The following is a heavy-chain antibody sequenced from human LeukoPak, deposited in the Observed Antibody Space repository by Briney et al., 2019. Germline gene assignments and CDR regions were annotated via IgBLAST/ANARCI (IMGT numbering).Heavy chain of an antibody. V-gene: IGHV5-51*01. CDR1: GYRFTDYW. CDR2: IYPGDSDT. CDR3: ARHGRYCSSTSCYYYGMDV. D-gene: IGHD2-2*01. J-gene: IGHJ6*02. Sequence: GESLKISCKGSGYRFTDYWIGWVRQMPGKGLEWMGIIYPGDSDTRYSPSFQGQVTISADKSISTAYLQWSSLKASDTAMYYCARHGRYCSSTSCYYYGMDVWGQGTTVTVSS.